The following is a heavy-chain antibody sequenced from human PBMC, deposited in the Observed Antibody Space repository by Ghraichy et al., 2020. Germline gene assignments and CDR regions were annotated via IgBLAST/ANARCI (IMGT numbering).Heavy chain of an antibody. CDR3: AKFASEQYDFWTGKQYIVFDP. J-gene: IGHJ5*02. CDR2: VNPNNGVT. Sequence: ASVKVSCKASGYTFTDYYIHWVRQAPGQGLEWMGRVNPNNGVTESAQNFQGRVTMTRDTFLGIAYMELSGLRSDDTAVYYCAKFASEQYDFWTGKQYIVFDPWDQGTTVTVYS. D-gene: IGHD3-3*01. CDR1: GYTFTDYY. V-gene: IGHV1-2*06.